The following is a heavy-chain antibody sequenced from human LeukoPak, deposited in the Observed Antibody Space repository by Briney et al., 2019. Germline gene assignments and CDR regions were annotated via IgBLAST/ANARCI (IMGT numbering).Heavy chain of an antibody. CDR3: ARDRTMVRGVIIMGY. V-gene: IGHV1-3*01. CDR2: INAGNGNT. CDR1: GYTFTSYA. Sequence: ASVKVSCKASGYTFTSYAMHWVRQAPGQRLEWMGWINAGNGNTKYSQKFQGRVTITRGTSASTAYMELSSLRSEDTAVYYCARDRTMVRGVIIMGYWGQGTLVTVSS. J-gene: IGHJ4*02. D-gene: IGHD3-10*01.